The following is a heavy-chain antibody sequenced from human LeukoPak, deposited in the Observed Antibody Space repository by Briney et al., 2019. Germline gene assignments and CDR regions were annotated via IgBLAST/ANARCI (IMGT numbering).Heavy chain of an antibody. D-gene: IGHD3-3*01. V-gene: IGHV3-9*01. CDR2: ISWNSGSI. J-gene: IGHJ6*02. Sequence: GRSLRLSCAASGFTFDDYAMHWVRQAPGKGLGWVSGISWNSGSIGYADSVKGRFTISRDNAKNSLYLQMNSLRAEDTALYYCAKENQIYDFWSGYRMEYGMDVWGQGTTVTVSS. CDR1: GFTFDDYA. CDR3: AKENQIYDFWSGYRMEYGMDV.